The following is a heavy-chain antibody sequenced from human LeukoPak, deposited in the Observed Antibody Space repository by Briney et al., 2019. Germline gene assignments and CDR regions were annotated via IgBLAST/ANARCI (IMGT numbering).Heavy chain of an antibody. CDR1: GFSIRSNY. Sequence: GGSLRLSCAASGFSIRSNYMSWVRKAPGKGLERVSVIYSGERTYYAESVEGRFTIYRYNSKNTLYLQMDSLRVEVTDVDYCERESYYYNPGGYVDYWAQGPLVTVS. CDR3: ERESYYYNPGGYVDY. CDR2: IYSGERT. J-gene: IGHJ4*02. V-gene: IGHV3-53*01. D-gene: IGHD2/OR15-2a*01.